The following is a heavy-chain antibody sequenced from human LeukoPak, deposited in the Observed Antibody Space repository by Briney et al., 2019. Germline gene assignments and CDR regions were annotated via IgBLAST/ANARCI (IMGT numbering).Heavy chain of an antibody. CDR1: GYTFTSYG. CDR3: ARKLYDSSRYGQTYYFDY. V-gene: IGHV1-18*01. CDR2: ISPYNGNT. D-gene: IGHD3-22*01. J-gene: IGHJ4*02. Sequence: ASVKVSCKASGYTFTSYGISWVRQAPGQGLEWMGWISPYNGNTNYAQKLQGRVTMTTDTSTSTAYVDLRSLRSDDTAVYYCARKLYDSSRYGQTYYFDYWGQGTLVTVSS.